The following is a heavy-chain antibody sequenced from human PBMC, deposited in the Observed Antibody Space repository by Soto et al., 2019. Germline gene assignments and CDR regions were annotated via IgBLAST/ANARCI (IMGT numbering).Heavy chain of an antibody. Sequence: QLQLQESGPGLVKPSETLSLTCSVSGDSISSSSYYWGWIRQPPGKGLEWIGNVFSSGRTFYNWSLKSRVTRALDASNNQFSLKLTSVTAADSAMYYCARLEYYGSGSYWFFDYWGQGTLVTVSS. V-gene: IGHV4-39*01. D-gene: IGHD3-10*01. CDR3: ARLEYYGSGSYWFFDY. J-gene: IGHJ4*02. CDR2: VFSSGRT. CDR1: GDSISSSSYY.